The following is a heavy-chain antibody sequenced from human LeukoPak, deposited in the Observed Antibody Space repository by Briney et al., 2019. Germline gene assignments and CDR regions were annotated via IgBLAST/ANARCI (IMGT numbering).Heavy chain of an antibody. CDR2: INSNGVST. D-gene: IGHD6-13*01. J-gene: IGHJ4*02. Sequence: GGSLRVSCSASGFTFSDYALHWVRQAPGKGLEYVSAINSNGVSTYYADSVKGRFTISRDNSKNTLYLQMSSLRPEDTAMYYCAKDMHYSSSWYPFDYWGQGTLVTVSS. CDR3: AKDMHYSSSWYPFDY. V-gene: IGHV3-64D*09. CDR1: GFTFSDYA.